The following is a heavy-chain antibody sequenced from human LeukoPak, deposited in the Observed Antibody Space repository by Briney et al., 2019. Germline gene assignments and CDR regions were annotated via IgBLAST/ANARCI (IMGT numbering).Heavy chain of an antibody. Sequence: SETLSLTCTVSGGSIRDTSHYWGWIRQTPGKGLEWIAIVYYSGSTYYNPSLKSRVTISIATSKSQFFLEVRSVTAAEAAVYYCARVDYYYYYMDVWGKGTTVTLFS. CDR1: GGSIRDTSHY. CDR2: VYYSGST. V-gene: IGHV4-39*07. CDR3: ARVDYYYYYMDV. J-gene: IGHJ6*03.